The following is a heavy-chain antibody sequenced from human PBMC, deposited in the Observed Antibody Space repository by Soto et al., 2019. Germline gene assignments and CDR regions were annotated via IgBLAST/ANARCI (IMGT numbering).Heavy chain of an antibody. CDR1: GYTFTGYY. Sequence: ASVKVSCKPSGYTFTGYYIHWVRQAPGQGLEWMGWINPNSGATNYAQKFQGRVTMTSDTSMSTAYVELARLRSDDTAVYYGVRDLVTTIGDFDYWGQGTLVTFSS. CDR2: INPNSGAT. D-gene: IGHD5-12*01. J-gene: IGHJ4*02. CDR3: VRDLVTTIGDFDY. V-gene: IGHV1-2*02.